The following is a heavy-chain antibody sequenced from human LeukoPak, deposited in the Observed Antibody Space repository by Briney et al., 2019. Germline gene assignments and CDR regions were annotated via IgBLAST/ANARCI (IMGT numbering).Heavy chain of an antibody. Sequence: ASVKVSCKASGYTFTGYYMHWVRQAPGQGLEWMGIINPSGGSTSYAQKFQGRVTMTRDTSTSTVYMELSSLRSEDTAVYYCARDRGPRCSSTSCYGYWGQGTLVTVSS. J-gene: IGHJ4*02. V-gene: IGHV1-46*01. CDR3: ARDRGPRCSSTSCYGY. CDR1: GYTFTGYY. CDR2: INPSGGST. D-gene: IGHD2-2*01.